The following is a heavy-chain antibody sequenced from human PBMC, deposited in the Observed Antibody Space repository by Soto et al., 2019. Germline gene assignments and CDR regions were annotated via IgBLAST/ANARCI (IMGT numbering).Heavy chain of an antibody. CDR2: ISTYNGNT. CDR3: ARTIAVAGIGYYFDY. D-gene: IGHD6-19*01. Sequence: EASVKVSCKASGYSFSTYAISWVRQAPGQGLEWLGRISTYNGNTNYGHILQGRVALTTGTSTNTAFMELRSLGSDDTAVYYCARTIAVAGIGYYFDYWGQGTLVTVSS. V-gene: IGHV1-18*04. CDR1: GYSFSTYA. J-gene: IGHJ4*02.